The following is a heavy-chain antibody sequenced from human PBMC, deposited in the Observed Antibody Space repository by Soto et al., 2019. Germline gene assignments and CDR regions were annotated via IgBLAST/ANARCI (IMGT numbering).Heavy chain of an antibody. CDR3: ARDAYSSCYYSDY. CDR1: GYTFTRYT. D-gene: IGHD4-4*01. V-gene: IGHV1-3*04. Sequence: QVQLVQYGAEVKKPGASVKISCKTSGYTFTRYTIHWVRQAPGQRLEWMGWINTGRGNTKYSEKLQGRVTITADTSASTAYMELSSLTSADTALYYCARDAYSSCYYSDYWGQGTLVTVSS. J-gene: IGHJ4*02. CDR2: INTGRGNT.